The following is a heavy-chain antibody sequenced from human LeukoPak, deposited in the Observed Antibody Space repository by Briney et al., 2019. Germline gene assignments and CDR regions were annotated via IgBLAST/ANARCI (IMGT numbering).Heavy chain of an antibody. CDR1: GYRFTNYH. V-gene: IGHV5-51*01. D-gene: IGHD5-24*01. CDR3: TRLISRGSDYNYVDD. J-gene: IGHJ4*02. Sequence: GESLKISRKGSGYRFTNYHIGWVRQMPGKGLEWMGIIYPADSDTRYRPTFRGQVTISVDKSINTAYLQWSSLKASDTAMYYCTRLISRGSDYNYVDDWGQGTLITVSS. CDR2: IYPADSDT.